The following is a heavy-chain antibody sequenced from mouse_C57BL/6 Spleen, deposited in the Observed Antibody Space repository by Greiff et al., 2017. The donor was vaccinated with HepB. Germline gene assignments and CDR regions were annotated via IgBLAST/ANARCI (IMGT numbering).Heavy chain of an antibody. CDR1: GFTFSNYW. CDR2: IRLKSDNYAT. CDR3: TSHYYYYGSSYAMDY. V-gene: IGHV6-3*01. J-gene: IGHJ4*01. Sequence: EVKVEESGGGLVQPGGSMKLSCVASGFTFSNYWMNWVRQSPEKGLEWVAQIRLKSDNYATHYAESVKGRFTISRDDSKSSVYLQMNNLRAEDTGIYFCTSHYYYYGSSYAMDYWGQGTSVTVSS. D-gene: IGHD1-1*01.